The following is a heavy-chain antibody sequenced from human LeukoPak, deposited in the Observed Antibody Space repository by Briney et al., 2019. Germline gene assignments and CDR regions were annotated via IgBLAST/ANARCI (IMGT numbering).Heavy chain of an antibody. V-gene: IGHV4-39*07. CDR3: ARNPVYYDPYFDY. CDR2: IYYSGST. D-gene: IGHD3-22*01. CDR1: GGSISSSSYY. J-gene: IGHJ4*02. Sequence: PSETLSLTCTVSGGSISSSSYYWGWIRQPPGKGLEWIGSIYYSGSTYYNPSLKSRVTISVDRSKNQFSLKLSSVAAADTAVYYCARNPVYYDPYFDYWGQGTLVTVSS.